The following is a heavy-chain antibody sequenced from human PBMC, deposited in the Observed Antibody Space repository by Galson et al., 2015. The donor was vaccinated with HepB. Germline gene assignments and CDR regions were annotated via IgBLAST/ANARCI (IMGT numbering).Heavy chain of an antibody. V-gene: IGHV3-74*01. CDR2: INSDGSST. CDR1: GFTFSSYW. J-gene: IGHJ6*03. Sequence: SLRLSCAASGFTFSSYWMHWVRQAPGKGLVWVSRINSDGSSTSYAGSVKGRFTISRDNAKNTLYLQMNSLRAEDTAVYYCARVGVGVPALLDYYYYMDVWGKGTTVTVSS. CDR3: ARVGVGVPALLDYYYYMDV. D-gene: IGHD2-2*01.